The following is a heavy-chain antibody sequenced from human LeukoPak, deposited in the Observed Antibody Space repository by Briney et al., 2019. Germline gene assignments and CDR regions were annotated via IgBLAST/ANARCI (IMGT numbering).Heavy chain of an antibody. Sequence: GGSLRLSCAASGFTFSSYWMSWVRQAPGKGLEWVAHIKQDGSEKYYVDSVKGRFTISRDNAKNSLYLQMNSLRAEDTAVYYCARALLFRGSGRSFGYWGQGTLVSVSS. CDR1: GFTFSSYW. D-gene: IGHD3-10*01. CDR3: ARALLFRGSGRSFGY. CDR2: IKQDGSEK. J-gene: IGHJ4*02. V-gene: IGHV3-7*01.